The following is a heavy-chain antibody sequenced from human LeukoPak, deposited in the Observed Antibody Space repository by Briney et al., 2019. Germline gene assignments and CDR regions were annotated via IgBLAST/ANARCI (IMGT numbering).Heavy chain of an antibody. CDR1: GGSVSSGSYY. J-gene: IGHJ6*02. CDR3: ARDVVGATLDLYYYYGMDV. CDR2: IYYSGST. D-gene: IGHD1-26*01. V-gene: IGHV4-61*01. Sequence: SETLFLTCTVSGGSVSSGSYYWSWTRQPPGKGLEWIGYIYYSGSTNYNPSLKSRVTISVDTSKNQFSLKLSSVTAADTAVYYCARDVVGATLDLYYYYGMDVWGQGTTVTVSS.